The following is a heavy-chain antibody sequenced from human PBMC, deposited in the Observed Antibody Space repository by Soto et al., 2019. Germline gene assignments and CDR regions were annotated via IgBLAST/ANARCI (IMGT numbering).Heavy chain of an antibody. D-gene: IGHD6-13*01. V-gene: IGHV3-73*01. CDR3: TRQDSSSWLVFDP. CDR2: IRSKANSYAT. CDR1: GFTFSGSA. Sequence: GSLRLSCAASGFTFSGSAMHWVRQASGKGLEWVGRIRSKANSYATAYAASVKGRFTISRDDSKNTAYLQMNSLKTEDTAVYYCTRQDSSSWLVFDPWGQGTLVTVSS. J-gene: IGHJ5*02.